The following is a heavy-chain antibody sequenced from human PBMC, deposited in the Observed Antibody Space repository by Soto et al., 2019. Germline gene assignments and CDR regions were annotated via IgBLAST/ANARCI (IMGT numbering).Heavy chain of an antibody. Sequence: PSETLSLTCTVSGGSISSGGYYWSWIRQHPGKGLEWIGYIYYSGSTYYKPSLKSRVTISVDTSKNQFSLKLSSVTAADTAVYYCASGYSGYVEYNWFDPWGQGTLVIVSS. CDR1: GGSISSGGYY. D-gene: IGHD5-12*01. CDR2: IYYSGST. J-gene: IGHJ5*02. V-gene: IGHV4-31*03. CDR3: ASGYSGYVEYNWFDP.